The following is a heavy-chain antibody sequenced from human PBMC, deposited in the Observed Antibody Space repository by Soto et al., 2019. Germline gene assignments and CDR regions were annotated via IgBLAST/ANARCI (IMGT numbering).Heavy chain of an antibody. CDR2: ISGSGGST. D-gene: IGHD3-10*01. CDR3: AKDTPSYYYGSGTTDY. J-gene: IGHJ4*02. V-gene: IGHV3-23*01. CDR1: GFTFSSYA. Sequence: PGGSLRLSCAASGFTFSSYAMSWVRQAPGKGLEWVSAISGSGGSTYYADSVKGRFTISRDNSKNTLYLQMNSLRAEDTAVYYCAKDTPSYYYGSGTTDYWGQGTLVTVSS.